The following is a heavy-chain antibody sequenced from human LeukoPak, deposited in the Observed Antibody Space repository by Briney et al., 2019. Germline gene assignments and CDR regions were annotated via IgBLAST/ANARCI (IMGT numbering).Heavy chain of an antibody. V-gene: IGHV4-39*01. CDR2: IYYSGST. J-gene: IGHJ5*02. Sequence: SETLSLTCTVSGGSISSSVYFWAWIRQPPGGGLDWNGNIYYSGSTYYNLSLKSRVTISVDTSKNQFSLKLSSVTAADTAVYYCARHGSSSSTSWFDPWGQGTLVTVSS. CDR1: GGSISSSVYF. CDR3: ARHGSSSSTSWFDP. D-gene: IGHD6-6*01.